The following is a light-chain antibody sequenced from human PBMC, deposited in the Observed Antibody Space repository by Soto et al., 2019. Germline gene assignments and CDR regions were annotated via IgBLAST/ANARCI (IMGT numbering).Light chain of an antibody. CDR3: QQSFSTPLT. Sequence: DIQMTQSPSSLSASVGDRVTITCRASQSISRFSNWYQQKPGTAPKLLIFAASNLQSGVPSRFSGSGSGTDFTLTISSLQPEDFATYYCQQSFSTPLTFGGGTKVEI. CDR2: AAS. CDR1: QSISRF. V-gene: IGKV1-39*01. J-gene: IGKJ4*01.